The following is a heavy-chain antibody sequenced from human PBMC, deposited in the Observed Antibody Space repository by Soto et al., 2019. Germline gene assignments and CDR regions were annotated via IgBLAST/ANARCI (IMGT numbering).Heavy chain of an antibody. Sequence: ASVKVSCKASGYTFTSYGISWVRQAPGQGLEWMGWISAYNGNTNYAQKLQGRVTMTTDTSTSTAYMELRSLRSDDTAVYYCARDRLRAAAGTSDYWGQGTLVTVSS. CDR2: ISAYNGNT. J-gene: IGHJ4*02. CDR1: GYTFTSYG. D-gene: IGHD6-13*01. V-gene: IGHV1-18*04. CDR3: ARDRLRAAAGTSDY.